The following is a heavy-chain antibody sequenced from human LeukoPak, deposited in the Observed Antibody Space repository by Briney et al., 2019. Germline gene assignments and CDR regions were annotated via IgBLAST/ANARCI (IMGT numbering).Heavy chain of an antibody. D-gene: IGHD5-12*01. CDR2: IYHSGST. Sequence: SETLSLTCTVSGYSISSGYYWGWIRQPPGKGLEWIGSIYHSGSTYYNPSLKSRVTISVDTSKNQFSLKLSSVTAADTAVYYCARAHSGYDFYYYYYYMDVWGKGTTVTVSS. CDR3: ARAHSGYDFYYYYYYMDV. J-gene: IGHJ6*03. CDR1: GYSISSGYY. V-gene: IGHV4-38-2*02.